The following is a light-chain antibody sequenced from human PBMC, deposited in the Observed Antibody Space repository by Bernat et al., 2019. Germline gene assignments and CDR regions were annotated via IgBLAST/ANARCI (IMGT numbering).Light chain of an antibody. CDR1: NSDVGGFDF. V-gene: IGLV2-14*01. Sequence: QSALTQPASVSGSPGQSITISCTGTNSDVGGFDFVSWYQQHPGKVPKLIIYDVSNRPSGVSNRFSGAKSGNTASLTISGLQAADEADYSCASYTSTTTRWLFGGGTKLTVL. CDR3: ASYTSTTTRWL. CDR2: DVS. J-gene: IGLJ3*02.